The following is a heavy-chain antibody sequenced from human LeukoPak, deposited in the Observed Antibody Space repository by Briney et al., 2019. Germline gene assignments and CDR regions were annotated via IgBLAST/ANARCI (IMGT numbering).Heavy chain of an antibody. J-gene: IGHJ4*02. CDR2: IFPADSDT. Sequence: LGESLKISFEASGXTFTNYWIGWVRQMPGKGLEWVGIIFPADSDTRYSPSFQGQDTIFADKSINTAYLQWNSLKASDTAIYYCARRAAGLDYWGPGTLVTVSS. CDR1: GXTFTNYW. CDR3: ARRAAGLDY. D-gene: IGHD6-13*01. V-gene: IGHV5-51*01.